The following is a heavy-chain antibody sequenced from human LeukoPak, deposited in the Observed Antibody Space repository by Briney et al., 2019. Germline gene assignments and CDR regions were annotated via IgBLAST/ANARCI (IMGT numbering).Heavy chain of an antibody. CDR2: INHSGST. J-gene: IGHJ3*02. CDR3: ARGKDTAMGTAFDI. D-gene: IGHD5-18*01. CDR1: GGSFSGYY. Sequence: NPSETLSLTCAVYGGSFSGYYWSWIRQPPGKGLEWIGEINHSGSTNCNPSLKSRVTISVDTSKNQFSLKLSSVTAADTAVYYCARGKDTAMGTAFDIWGQGTMVTVSS. V-gene: IGHV4-34*01.